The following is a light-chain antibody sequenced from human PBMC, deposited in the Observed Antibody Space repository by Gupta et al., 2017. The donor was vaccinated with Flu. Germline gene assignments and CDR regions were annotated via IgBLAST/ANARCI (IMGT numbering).Light chain of an antibody. CDR3: MRGTHWPT. Sequence: DVAMTQSPLSLPVTLGQPASIYCSSSQGLVHRNGNTYLTWFQQRPGQSPRRLIYRVSNRDSGVPARFSGSGSGTDFTLKISRVEAEDVGIYYCMRGTHWPTFGQGTKVEIK. J-gene: IGKJ1*01. CDR1: QGLVHRNGNTY. CDR2: RVS. V-gene: IGKV2-30*02.